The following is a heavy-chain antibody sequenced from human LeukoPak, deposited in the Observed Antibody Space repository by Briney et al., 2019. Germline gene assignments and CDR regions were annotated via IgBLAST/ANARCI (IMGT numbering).Heavy chain of an antibody. J-gene: IGHJ4*02. CDR3: AKVKGGGEYYDILTGYLARFYFDY. CDR1: GSTFSSYA. V-gene: IGHV3-23*01. CDR2: ISGSGGST. Sequence: PGASLRLSCAASGSTFSSYAMSWVRQAPGKGLEWVSAISGSGGSTYYADSVKGRFTISRDNSKNTLYLQMNSLRAEDTAVYYCAKVKGGGEYYDILTGYLARFYFDYWGQGTLVTVSS. D-gene: IGHD3-9*01.